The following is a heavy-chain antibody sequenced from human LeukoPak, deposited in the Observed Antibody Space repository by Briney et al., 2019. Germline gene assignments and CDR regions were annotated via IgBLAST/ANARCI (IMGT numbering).Heavy chain of an antibody. J-gene: IGHJ3*02. V-gene: IGHV3-20*04. CDR1: GFTFNDYG. Sequence: GGSLRLSCEASGFTFNDYGMSWVRQSTGKGLEWVSAITNWNGGSTGYADSVRGRFTISRDNAKNSLYLQMNSLRAEDTALYYCARCSRSSTDCYSAFDIWGQGTMVTVSS. D-gene: IGHD2-2*02. CDR2: ITNWNGGST. CDR3: ARCSRSSTDCYSAFDI.